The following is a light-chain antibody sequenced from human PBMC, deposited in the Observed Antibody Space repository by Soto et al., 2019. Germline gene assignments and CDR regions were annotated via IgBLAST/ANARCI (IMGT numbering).Light chain of an antibody. Sequence: EIVMTQSPASLSVSPGERPTLSCRASQSVSSNLAWYQQKRGQPPRLLIFGASTRATGIPARFSGSGSGTEFTLTISSLQSEDFAVYYCQQYNSWPLTFGGGTKVEIK. CDR2: GAS. CDR1: QSVSSN. J-gene: IGKJ4*01. V-gene: IGKV3-15*01. CDR3: QQYNSWPLT.